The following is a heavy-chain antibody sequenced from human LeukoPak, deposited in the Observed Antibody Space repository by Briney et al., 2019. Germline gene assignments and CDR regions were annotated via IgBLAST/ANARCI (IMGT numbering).Heavy chain of an antibody. V-gene: IGHV3-30*18. CDR3: AKKGRYSGSYGLGYFDY. CDR1: GFSFSSFW. Sequence: GGSLRLSCAASGFSFSSFWMNWVRQAPGKGLEWVAVISYDGSNKNYADCVKGRFPISRDNYKHMLYLQMNSLRAEDPAVYYCAKKGRYSGSYGLGYFDYWGQGTLVTVSS. J-gene: IGHJ4*02. D-gene: IGHD1-26*01. CDR2: ISYDGSNK.